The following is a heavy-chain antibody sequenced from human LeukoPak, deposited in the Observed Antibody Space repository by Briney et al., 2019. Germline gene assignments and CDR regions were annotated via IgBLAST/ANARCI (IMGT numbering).Heavy chain of an antibody. CDR2: IYYSGST. V-gene: IGHV4-39*01. D-gene: IGHD6-19*01. CDR1: GGSISSSSYY. CDR3: ERQYPIRKSIAVATGFDY. J-gene: IGHJ4*02. Sequence: PSETLPLTCTVSGGSISSSSYYWGWLRQPPGKGLEWIGSIYYSGSTYYNPSLKSRVTISVDTSKNQFSLKLSSVTAADTAVYYCERQYPIRKSIAVATGFDYWGQGTLVTVSS.